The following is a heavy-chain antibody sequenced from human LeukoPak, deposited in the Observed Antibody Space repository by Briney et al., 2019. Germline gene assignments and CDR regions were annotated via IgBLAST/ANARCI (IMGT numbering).Heavy chain of an antibody. Sequence: PSETLSLTCTVSGGSISTYYWSWIRQPAGKGLQWIGRIYSDGNVKYNPSLKSRVTMSVDTSKNQFSLKMTSVTAADTAVYYCASGIADYYFDYWGQGTLVTVSS. J-gene: IGHJ4*02. CDR1: GGSISTYY. V-gene: IGHV4-4*07. CDR2: IYSDGNV. D-gene: IGHD6-13*01. CDR3: ASGIADYYFDY.